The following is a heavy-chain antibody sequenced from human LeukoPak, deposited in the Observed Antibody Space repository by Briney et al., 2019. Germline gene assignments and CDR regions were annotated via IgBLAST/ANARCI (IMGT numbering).Heavy chain of an antibody. CDR2: IYYSGST. CDR1: GGSISSNSYY. J-gene: IGHJ4*02. D-gene: IGHD6-13*01. CDR3: ARDPRPGIAAAGTSRSIWV. Sequence: SETLSLTCAVSGGSISSNSYYWGWIRQPPGKGLEWIGSIYYSGSTYYNPSLKSRVTISVDTSKNQFSLKLSSVTAADTAVYYCARDPRPGIAAAGTSRSIWVWGQGTLVTVSS. V-gene: IGHV4-39*07.